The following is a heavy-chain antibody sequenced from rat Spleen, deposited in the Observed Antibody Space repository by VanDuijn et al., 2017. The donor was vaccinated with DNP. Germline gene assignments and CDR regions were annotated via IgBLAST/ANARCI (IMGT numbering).Heavy chain of an antibody. CDR2: IIYDGSST. J-gene: IGHJ2*01. CDR3: TSNPHLRTAAPFDY. V-gene: IGHV5-17*01. Sequence: EVQLVESGGGLVQPGRSLKLSCAASGFTFSDYAMAWVRQAPKKGLEWVATIIYDGSSTYYRDSVKGRFSISRDNAKNTLYLQVNSLRSEDTATYYCTSNPHLRTAAPFDYWGQGVMVTVSS. D-gene: IGHD3-8*01. CDR1: GFTFSDYA.